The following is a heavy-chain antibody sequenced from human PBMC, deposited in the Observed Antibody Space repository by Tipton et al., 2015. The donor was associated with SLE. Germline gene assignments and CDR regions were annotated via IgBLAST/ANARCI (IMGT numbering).Heavy chain of an antibody. J-gene: IGHJ4*02. CDR1: RFTFSRFA. CDR2: LTTSGRTD. Sequence: SLRLSCVASRFTFSRFAMTWVCQAPGKGLEWVSHLTTSGRTDYYVDSVKGRFTISRDNSKNTLYLQMDSLRPEDTAVYYCARYRWLQAPYDYWGQGTLVTVSS. CDR3: ARYRWLQAPYDY. V-gene: IGHV3-48*01. D-gene: IGHD5-24*01.